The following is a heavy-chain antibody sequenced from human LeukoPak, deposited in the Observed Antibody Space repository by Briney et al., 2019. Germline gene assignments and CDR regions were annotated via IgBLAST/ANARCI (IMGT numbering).Heavy chain of an antibody. CDR3: ARSVSAYAGRGWFDP. D-gene: IGHD5-12*01. J-gene: IGHJ5*02. CDR2: MYYTGTT. CDR1: GGSIRSLGYS. V-gene: IGHV4-39*07. Sequence: SETLSLTCSVSGGSIRSLGYSWGWIRQPPGKGLEWIASMYYTGTTYYNPSLKSRVTMSVDTSKNQFSLNLTSVTAADTAVYYCARSVSAYAGRGWFDPWGQGTLVTVSS.